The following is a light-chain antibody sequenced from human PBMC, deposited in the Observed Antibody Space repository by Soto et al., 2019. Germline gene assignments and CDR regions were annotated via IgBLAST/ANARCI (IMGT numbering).Light chain of an antibody. J-gene: IGLJ1*01. V-gene: IGLV2-14*03. CDR3: SSFTSSRTYV. Sequence: QSVLTQPASVSGSPGQSITISCTGTSSDVGAYKFVSWYQHHPGKAPKLIIYDVTTRPSGVSNRFSGSKSGDTASLTISGLQSEDEADYYCSSFTSSRTYVFGTGTQLTVL. CDR1: SSDVGAYKF. CDR2: DVT.